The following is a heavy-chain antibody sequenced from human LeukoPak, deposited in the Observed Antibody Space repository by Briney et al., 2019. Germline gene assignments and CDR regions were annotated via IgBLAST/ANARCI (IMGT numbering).Heavy chain of an antibody. CDR2: IYSGGST. J-gene: IGHJ4*02. CDR1: GFTVSSNY. Sequence: GGSLRLSCAASGFTVSSNYMSWVRQAPGKGLEWVSVIYSGGSTYYADSVKGRFTIPRDNSKNTLYLQMNSLRAEDTAVYYCARRYCSSTSCGYFDYWGQGTLVTVSS. CDR3: ARRYCSSTSCGYFDY. V-gene: IGHV3-66*02. D-gene: IGHD2-2*01.